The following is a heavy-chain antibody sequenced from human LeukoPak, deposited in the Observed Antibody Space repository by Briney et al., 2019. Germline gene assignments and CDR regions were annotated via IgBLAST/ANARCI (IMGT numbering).Heavy chain of an antibody. J-gene: IGHJ4*02. D-gene: IGHD4-17*01. V-gene: IGHV3-30-3*01. CDR3: AREWWDYGDYHPWYFDY. Sequence: GGSLRLSCAASGFTFSSYAMPWARQAPGKGLEWVAVISYDGSNKYYADSVKGRFTISRDNSKDTLYLQMNSLRAEDTAVYYCAREWWDYGDYHPWYFDYWGQGTLVTVSS. CDR2: ISYDGSNK. CDR1: GFTFSSYA.